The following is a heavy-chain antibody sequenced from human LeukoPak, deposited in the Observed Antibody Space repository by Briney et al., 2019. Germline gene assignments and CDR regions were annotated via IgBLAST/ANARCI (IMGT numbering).Heavy chain of an antibody. CDR2: INWNGGST. CDR3: ARLANYCSSTSCYIYYFDY. J-gene: IGHJ4*02. V-gene: IGHV3-20*04. D-gene: IGHD2-2*02. Sequence: GGSLRLSCAASGFTFDDYGMSWVRQAPGKGLEWVSGINWNGGSTGYADSVKGRFTISRDNAKNSLYLQMNSLRVEDTALYYCARLANYCSSTSCYIYYFDYWGQGTLVTVSS. CDR1: GFTFDDYG.